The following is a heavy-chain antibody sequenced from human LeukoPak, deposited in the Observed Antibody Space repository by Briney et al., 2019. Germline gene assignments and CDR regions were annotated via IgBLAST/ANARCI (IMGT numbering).Heavy chain of an antibody. D-gene: IGHD6-13*01. Sequence: PGGSLRLSCAASGFTFSSYTMNWVRQAPGKGLEWVSSISCSSNYIYYADSVKGRFTISRDNAKNSLYLQMNSLRAEDTAVYYCAREIRIAAAGADAFDIWGQGTMVTVSS. CDR2: ISCSSNYI. CDR3: AREIRIAAAGADAFDI. CDR1: GFTFSSYT. V-gene: IGHV3-21*01. J-gene: IGHJ3*02.